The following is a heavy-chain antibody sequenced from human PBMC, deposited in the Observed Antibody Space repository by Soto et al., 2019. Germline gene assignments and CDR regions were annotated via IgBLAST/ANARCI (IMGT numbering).Heavy chain of an antibody. Sequence: QVQLQESGPGLVKPSETLSLTCTVSGDSITSAGYYWSWIRQHPGKGLDWFAYMYHSGTTYYNPSLSSRVTISVDTAKNQFSLKLTSVTAADTAMYYCARYKGDTRLFDPWGRGTLVTVSS. J-gene: IGHJ5*02. CDR2: MYHSGTT. V-gene: IGHV4-31*03. CDR1: GDSITSAGYY. CDR3: ARYKGDTRLFDP. D-gene: IGHD3-22*01.